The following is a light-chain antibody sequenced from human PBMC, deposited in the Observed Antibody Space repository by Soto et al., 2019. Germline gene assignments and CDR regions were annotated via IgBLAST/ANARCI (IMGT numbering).Light chain of an antibody. CDR3: QQYNEWPLT. J-gene: IGKJ4*01. CDR2: HAS. V-gene: IGKV3-15*01. CDR1: QSVSNN. Sequence: EIVLTKSPATLSVSPGERATLSCRASQSVSNNLAWYQQKSGQAPRLLIYHASTRATGIPARFSGSGSGTELTLTISSLQSEDFAVYYCQQYNEWPLTFGGGTKVEIK.